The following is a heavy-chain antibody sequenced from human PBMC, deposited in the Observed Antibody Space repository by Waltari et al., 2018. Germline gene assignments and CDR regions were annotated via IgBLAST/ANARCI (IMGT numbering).Heavy chain of an antibody. Sequence: EVQLVESGGSLVQPGGSLRLSCAASGFTVRTKYMSWGRQAPGKGLEWVSVINSGGSTYYADSVKGRFTISRDNSKNTLYLQMNSLRAEDTAVYNCARVDSSWYYFDYWGQGTLVTVSS. CDR1: GFTVRTKY. CDR2: INSGGST. CDR3: ARVDSSWYYFDY. D-gene: IGHD6-13*01. V-gene: IGHV3-66*02. J-gene: IGHJ4*02.